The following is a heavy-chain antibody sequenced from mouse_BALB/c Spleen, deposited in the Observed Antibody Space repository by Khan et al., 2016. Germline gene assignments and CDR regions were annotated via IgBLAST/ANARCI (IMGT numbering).Heavy chain of an antibody. D-gene: IGHD1-1*01. CDR1: GYTFTSYW. J-gene: IGHJ2*01. Sequence: QVQLQQPGAELVKAGASVKMSCKASGYTFTSYWMHWVKQRLGQGLEWFAETNHTNGRTYYNEKFKSKATLTVDKSSSTAYMLLSGPTFEDSAVYCCARIKKIVATYFDYWGQGTTLTVSS. CDR3: ARIKKIVATYFDY. V-gene: IGHV1S81*02. CDR2: TNHTNGRT.